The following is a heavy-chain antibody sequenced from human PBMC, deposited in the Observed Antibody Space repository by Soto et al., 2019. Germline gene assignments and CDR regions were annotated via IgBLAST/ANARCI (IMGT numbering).Heavy chain of an antibody. CDR2: MYYSETT. J-gene: IGHJ5*02. CDR3: ARANSSTWYKLEYKWFDP. Sequence: SETLSLTCTVSGASINDFYWSWIRQTPGKGLEWVGFMYYSETTKYNPSLKGRVNMALDTSKNQVSLHLKSVTAAYTAVYYCARANSSTWYKLEYKWFDPWGQGTQVTVSS. CDR1: GASINDFY. D-gene: IGHD6-13*01. V-gene: IGHV4-59*01.